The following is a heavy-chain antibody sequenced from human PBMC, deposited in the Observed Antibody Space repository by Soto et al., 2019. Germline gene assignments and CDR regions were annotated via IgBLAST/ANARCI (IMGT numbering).Heavy chain of an antibody. CDR2: IRSKANSYAT. J-gene: IGHJ4*02. Sequence: GGSLRLSCAASGFTFSCSPMHWVRQASGKGLEWVGRIRSKANSYATAYAASVKGRFFMSRDDSKNTAYLQMNNLKTEDTAVYYCTSRDMAAAGTHFDYWGRGTLVTVSS. V-gene: IGHV3-73*01. D-gene: IGHD6-13*01. CDR3: TSRDMAAAGTHFDY. CDR1: GFTFSCSP.